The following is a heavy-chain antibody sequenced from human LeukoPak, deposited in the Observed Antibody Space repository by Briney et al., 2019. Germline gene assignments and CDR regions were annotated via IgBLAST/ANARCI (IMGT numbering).Heavy chain of an antibody. CDR2: MSYDGSNK. Sequence: GGSLRLSCAASGFTFSSYAMHWVRQAPGKGLEWVAVMSYDGSNKYYADSVKGRFTISRDNSKNTLYLQMNSLRAEDTAVYYCAREKSYDILTGYSKTFDYWGQGTLVTVSS. CDR3: AREKSYDILTGYSKTFDY. V-gene: IGHV3-30*01. CDR1: GFTFSSYA. D-gene: IGHD3-9*01. J-gene: IGHJ4*02.